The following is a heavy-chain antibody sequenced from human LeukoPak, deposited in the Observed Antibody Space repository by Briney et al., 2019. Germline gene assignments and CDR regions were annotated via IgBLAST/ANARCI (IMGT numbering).Heavy chain of an antibody. D-gene: IGHD5-12*01. J-gene: IGHJ4*02. Sequence: GGSLRLSCAASGCTFSSYAMSWVRQAPGKGLEWVSAISGSGGSTYYADSVKGRFTISRDNSKNTLYLQMNSLRAEDTAVYYCAKDQSSGYCFDYWGQGTLVTVSS. CDR1: GCTFSSYA. CDR3: AKDQSSGYCFDY. V-gene: IGHV3-23*01. CDR2: ISGSGGST.